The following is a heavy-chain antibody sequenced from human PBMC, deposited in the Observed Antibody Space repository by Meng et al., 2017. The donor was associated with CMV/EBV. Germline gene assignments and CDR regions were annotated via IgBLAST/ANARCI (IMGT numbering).Heavy chain of an antibody. CDR1: YTFTSYA. Sequence: YTFTSYAMQWGRQAPGQRLEWMGWINAGNGNTKYSQKFQGRVTITRDTSASTAYMELSSLRSEDTAVYYCARDKNIVVVPAWWFDPWGQGTLVTVSS. J-gene: IGHJ5*02. CDR2: INAGNGNT. V-gene: IGHV1-3*01. D-gene: IGHD2-2*01. CDR3: ARDKNIVVVPAWWFDP.